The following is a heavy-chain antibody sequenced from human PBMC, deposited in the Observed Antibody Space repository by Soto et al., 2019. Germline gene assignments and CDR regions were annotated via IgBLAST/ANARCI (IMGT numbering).Heavy chain of an antibody. V-gene: IGHV1-8*02. CDR3: GRGPSPRAPAGGTPYYYAMDV. CDR1: GYDFTAYD. J-gene: IGHJ6*02. Sequence: AASVKVSCKASGYDFTAYDINWVRQASGQGLEWMGWMNPINGATGSARRFQGRVSMTRNTATGTAYLELTSLRSDDSAVYYCGRGPSPRAPAGGTPYYYAMDVWGQGTTVTVPS. CDR2: MNPINGAT. D-gene: IGHD6-13*01.